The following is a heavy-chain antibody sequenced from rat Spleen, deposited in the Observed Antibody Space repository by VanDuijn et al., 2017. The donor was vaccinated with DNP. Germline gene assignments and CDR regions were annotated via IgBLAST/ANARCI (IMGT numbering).Heavy chain of an antibody. CDR1: GFTFSNYG. V-gene: IGHV5-29*01. CDR3: ARQYGGYFDY. J-gene: IGHJ2*01. Sequence: EVQLVESGGGPVQPGRSMKLSCAASGFTFSNYGMAWVRQAPTKGLEWVATMNYDGNSTHYRDSVKGRFTISRENAKSTLYLQMDSLRSEDTATCYCARQYGGYFDYWGQGVMVTVSS. CDR2: MNYDGNST. D-gene: IGHD1-11*01.